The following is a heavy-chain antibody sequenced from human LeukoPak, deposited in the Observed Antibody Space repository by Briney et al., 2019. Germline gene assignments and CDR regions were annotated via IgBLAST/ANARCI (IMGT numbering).Heavy chain of an antibody. CDR1: GGSISSGDYY. D-gene: IGHD6-13*01. CDR2: IYYSGST. Sequence: PSETLSLTCTVSGGSISSGDYYWSWIRQPPGKGLEWIGYIYYSGSTYYNPSLKSRVTISVDTSKNQFSLQLNSVTPEDTAVYYCARTTGYSSSWYLDWFDPWGQGTLVTVSS. J-gene: IGHJ5*02. V-gene: IGHV4-30-4*01. CDR3: ARTTGYSSSWYLDWFDP.